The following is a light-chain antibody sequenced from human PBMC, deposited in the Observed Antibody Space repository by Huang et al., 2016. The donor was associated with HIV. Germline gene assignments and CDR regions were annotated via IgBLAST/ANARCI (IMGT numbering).Light chain of an antibody. CDR3: QQYYNTPFT. CDR1: QSLLSRSNNKNY. V-gene: IGKV4-1*01. CDR2: WAS. J-gene: IGKJ3*01. Sequence: DIVMTQSPDSLAVSLGERAAINCKSSQSLLSRSNNKNYLAWYQQKPGPPPKLLLYWASTRESGVPARFSGSGSGTDFPLPISSLQAADVAVYYCQQYYNTPFTFGPGTKVDIK.